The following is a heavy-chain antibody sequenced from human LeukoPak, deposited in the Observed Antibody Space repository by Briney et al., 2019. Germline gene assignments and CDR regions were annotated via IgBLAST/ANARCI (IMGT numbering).Heavy chain of an antibody. CDR1: GFTFSGYD. CDR3: ANLAVAGTSDFDY. J-gene: IGHJ4*02. Sequence: PGTSLRLSCAASGFTFSGYDMHWVRQAPGKGLEWVAVISYDGSNKYYADSVKGLFTISRDNSMDTLYLQMNSLRAEDTAVYYCANLAVAGTSDFDYWGQGTLVTVSS. V-gene: IGHV3-30*18. D-gene: IGHD6-19*01. CDR2: ISYDGSNK.